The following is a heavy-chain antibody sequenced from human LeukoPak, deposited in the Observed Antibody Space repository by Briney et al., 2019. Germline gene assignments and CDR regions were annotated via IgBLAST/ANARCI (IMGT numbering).Heavy chain of an antibody. CDR2: ISSSSSYI. Sequence: GGSLRLSCAASGFTFSSYSMNWVRQAPGKGLEWVSSISSSSSYIYYADSVKGRFTISRDNAKNSLYLQMNSLRAEDTAVYYCARDKQLVQGGGVYWGQGTRVTVSS. CDR3: ARDKQLVQGGGVY. J-gene: IGHJ4*02. V-gene: IGHV3-21*01. CDR1: GFTFSSYS. D-gene: IGHD6-6*01.